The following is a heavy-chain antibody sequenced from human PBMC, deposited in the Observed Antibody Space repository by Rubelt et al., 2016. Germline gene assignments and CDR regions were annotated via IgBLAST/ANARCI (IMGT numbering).Heavy chain of an antibody. D-gene: IGHD4-23*01. V-gene: IGHV5-10-1*01. Sequence: EVQLVQSGAEVKKPGESLRISCKGSGYSFTSYWISWVRQMPGKGLDWMGRIDPSDSYTNYSPSFQGHVTISADKSISTAYLQWSSRKASDTAMYYCARHAGDGGNSEDWFDPWGQGTLVTVSS. J-gene: IGHJ5*02. CDR2: IDPSDSYT. CDR3: ARHAGDGGNSEDWFDP. CDR1: GYSFTSYW.